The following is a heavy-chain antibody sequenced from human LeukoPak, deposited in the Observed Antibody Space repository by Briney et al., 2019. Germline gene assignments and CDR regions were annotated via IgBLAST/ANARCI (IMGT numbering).Heavy chain of an antibody. CDR3: ARDGIVGATSVYYYYGMDV. CDR2: INASNGNT. V-gene: IGHV1-3*01. D-gene: IGHD1-26*01. Sequence: GASVKVSCKASGYTFTSYAMHWVRQAPGQRLEWMGWINASNGNTKYSQKFQGRVTITRDTSASTAYMELSSLRSEDTAVYYCARDGIVGATSVYYYYGMDVWGQGTTVTVSS. J-gene: IGHJ6*02. CDR1: GYTFTSYA.